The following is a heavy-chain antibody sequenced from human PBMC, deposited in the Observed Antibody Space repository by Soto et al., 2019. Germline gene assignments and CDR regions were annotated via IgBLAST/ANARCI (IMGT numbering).Heavy chain of an antibody. CDR2: ISSSSSTI. Sequence: PGGSLRLSCAASGFTFSSYSMNWVRQAPGKGLEWVSYISSSSSTIYYADSVKGRFTISRDNAKNSLYLQMNSLRDEDTAVYYCARGTLGYCSGGSCYGAFDIWGQGTMVTVSS. D-gene: IGHD2-15*01. CDR1: GFTFSSYS. J-gene: IGHJ3*02. CDR3: ARGTLGYCSGGSCYGAFDI. V-gene: IGHV3-48*02.